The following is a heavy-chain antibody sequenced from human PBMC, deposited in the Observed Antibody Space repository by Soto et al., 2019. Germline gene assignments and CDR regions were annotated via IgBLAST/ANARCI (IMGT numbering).Heavy chain of an antibody. CDR1: GFNFSDYA. V-gene: IGHV3-23*01. CDR3: AEFAGSATDYTMTDA. D-gene: IGHD2-15*01. J-gene: IGHJ5*02. Sequence: GGSLRLSCSASGFNFSDYAMIWVRQPPGKGLEWVSSISGGGGSTSYVDSVKGRFTISRDNSNDTLSLEMNSLRGEDTAIYYCAEFAGSATDYTMTDAWGQGTVVTVSS. CDR2: ISGGGGST.